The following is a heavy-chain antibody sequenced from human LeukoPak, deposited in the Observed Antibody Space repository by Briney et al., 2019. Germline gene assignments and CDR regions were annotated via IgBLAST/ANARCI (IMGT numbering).Heavy chain of an antibody. J-gene: IGHJ5*02. CDR2: INHSEST. Sequence: TSETLSLTCAVYGGAFSGYYWSWIRQPPGRGLELIGEINHSESTNYNPSLKSRVTISVGTSKNQFSLELSSVTAADTAVYYCARGPMRGWFDPWGQGTLVTVSS. V-gene: IGHV4-34*01. CDR1: GGAFSGYY. CDR3: ARGPMRGWFDP. D-gene: IGHD3-22*01.